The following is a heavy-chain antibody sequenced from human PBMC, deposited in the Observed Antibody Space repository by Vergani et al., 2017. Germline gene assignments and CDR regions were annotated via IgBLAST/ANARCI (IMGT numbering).Heavy chain of an antibody. J-gene: IGHJ4*02. CDR3: ARVPYCTNGGCYTGHLDY. CDR2: INPNSGGT. D-gene: IGHD2-8*01. Sequence: QVQLVQSGAEVKKPGASVKVSCKASGYTFTGYYMHWVRQAPGQGLEWMGWINPNSGGTNYAQKCQGRVTMTRDTTSSTAYMELSRLRSDDTAVYYCARVPYCTNGGCYTGHLDYWGRGTLVTVSS. V-gene: IGHV1-2*02. CDR1: GYTFTGYY.